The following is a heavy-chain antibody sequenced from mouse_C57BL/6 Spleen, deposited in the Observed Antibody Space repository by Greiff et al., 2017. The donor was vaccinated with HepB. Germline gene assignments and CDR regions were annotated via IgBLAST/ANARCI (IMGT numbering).Heavy chain of an antibody. CDR3: ARGMGDYGGYAMDY. CDR1: GYTFTDYN. Sequence: EVQLQQSGPELVKPGASVKIPCKASGYTFTDYNMDWVKQSHGKSLEWIGDINPNNGGTIYNEKFKGKATLTVDKSSSTAYMELRSLTSEDTAVYYCARGMGDYGGYAMDYWGQGTSVTVSS. D-gene: IGHD2-4*01. V-gene: IGHV1-18*01. J-gene: IGHJ4*01. CDR2: INPNNGGT.